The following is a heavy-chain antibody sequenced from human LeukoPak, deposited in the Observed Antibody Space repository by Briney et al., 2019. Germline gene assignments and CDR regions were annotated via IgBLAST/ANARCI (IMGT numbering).Heavy chain of an antibody. CDR2: IYYSGST. J-gene: IGHJ4*02. CDR3: ARLSPLGSSTYYFDY. Sequence: SETLSLTCTVSGGSISSSSYYWGWIRQPGWIRQPPGKGLEWIGSIYYSGSTYYNPSLKSRVTISVDTSKNQFSLKLSPVTAADTAVYYCARLSPLGSSTYYFDYWGQGTLVTVSS. V-gene: IGHV4-39*01. D-gene: IGHD6-13*01. CDR1: GGSISSSSYY.